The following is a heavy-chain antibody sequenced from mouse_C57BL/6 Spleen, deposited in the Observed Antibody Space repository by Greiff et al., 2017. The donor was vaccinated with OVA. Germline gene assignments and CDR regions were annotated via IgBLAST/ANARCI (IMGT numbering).Heavy chain of an antibody. Sequence: EVQLQQSGPELVKPGASVKMSCKASGYTFTDYNMHWVKQSHGKSLEWIGYINPNNGGTSYNQKFKGKATLTVNKSSSTAYMELRSLTSEDSAVYYCARGGQLRLRLAYWGQGTLVTVSA. J-gene: IGHJ3*01. CDR3: ARGGQLRLRLAY. D-gene: IGHD3-2*02. CDR1: GYTFTDYN. V-gene: IGHV1-22*01. CDR2: INPNNGGT.